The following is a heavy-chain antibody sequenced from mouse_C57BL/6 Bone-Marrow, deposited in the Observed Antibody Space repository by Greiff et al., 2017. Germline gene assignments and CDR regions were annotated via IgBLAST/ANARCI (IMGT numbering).Heavy chain of an antibody. V-gene: IGHV2-6*01. D-gene: IGHD1-1*01. Sequence: VNVVESGPGLVAPSQSLSITCTVSGFSLTSYGVDWVRQSPGKGLEWLGVIWGVGSTNYNSALKSRLSISKDNSKSQVFLKMNSLQTDDTAMYYCASPRYGRGFAYWGQGTLVTVSA. CDR1: GFSLTSYG. CDR3: ASPRYGRGFAY. CDR2: IWGVGST. J-gene: IGHJ3*01.